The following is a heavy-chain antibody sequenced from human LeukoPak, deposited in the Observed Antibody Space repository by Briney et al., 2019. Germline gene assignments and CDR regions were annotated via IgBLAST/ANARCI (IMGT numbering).Heavy chain of an antibody. CDR1: GGSISSYY. CDR2: IYYSGST. J-gene: IGHJ4*02. V-gene: IGHV4-59*08. D-gene: IGHD4-23*01. Sequence: PSETLSLTCTVSGGSISSYYRSWIRQPPGKGLEWIGYIYYSGSTNYNPTLKSRVTISLDTSKNQFSLKLSSVTAADTAVYHCARHRSYYGGFDYWGQGTLVTVSS. CDR3: ARHRSYYGGFDY.